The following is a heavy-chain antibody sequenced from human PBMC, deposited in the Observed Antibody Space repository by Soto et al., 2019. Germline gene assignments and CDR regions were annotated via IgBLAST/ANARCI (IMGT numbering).Heavy chain of an antibody. J-gene: IGHJ6*02. CDR2: IIPIFGTA. CDR1: GGTFSSYA. V-gene: IGHV1-69*13. D-gene: IGHD6-13*01. Sequence: ASVKVSCKASGGTFSSYAISWVRQAPGQGLEWMGGIIPIFGTANYAQKFQGRVTITADESTSTAYMELSSLRSEDTAVYYCARESGIAAAGHDYYYYGMDVWGQGTTVTVSS. CDR3: ARESGIAAAGHDYYYYGMDV.